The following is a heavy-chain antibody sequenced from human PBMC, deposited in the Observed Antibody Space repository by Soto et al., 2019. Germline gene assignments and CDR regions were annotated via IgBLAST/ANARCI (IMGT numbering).Heavy chain of an antibody. D-gene: IGHD5-12*01. CDR3: ATRQTSGYNRYFDS. CDR1: GGTFSSNP. J-gene: IGHJ4*02. CDR2: TIPTFGAG. Sequence: SVKGSCTASGGTFSSNPSIWMRQAPGQGLEWMGGTIPTFGAGSYAQRFQGRLTITADKSTNTAYMELSSLRPEDTAVYYCATRQTSGYNRYFDSWGQGTLVTVSS. V-gene: IGHV1-69*06.